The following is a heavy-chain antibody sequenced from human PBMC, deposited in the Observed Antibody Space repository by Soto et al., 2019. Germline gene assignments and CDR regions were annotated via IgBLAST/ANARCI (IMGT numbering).Heavy chain of an antibody. D-gene: IGHD1-26*01. V-gene: IGHV4-4*02. CDR1: GGSMTSSNW. Sequence: QVQLQESGPGLVKPSGTLSLTCTVSGGSMTSSNWWNWVRQSPGKGLEWIGEAHHSGRTNYNPSLKSRVTISVDKSNNHFSLKLSSETAADTAVYYCARSEATGLDHWGQGTLVTVSA. J-gene: IGHJ4*02. CDR2: AHHSGRT. CDR3: ARSEATGLDH.